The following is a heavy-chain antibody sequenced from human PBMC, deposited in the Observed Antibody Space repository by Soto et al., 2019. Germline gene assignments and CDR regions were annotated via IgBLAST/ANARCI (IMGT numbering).Heavy chain of an antibody. CDR3: AREEYSYGYAAGDYYGMDV. J-gene: IGHJ6*02. CDR2: IIPIFGTA. D-gene: IGHD5-18*01. V-gene: IGHV1-69*12. Sequence: QVQLVQSGAEVKKPGSSVKVSCKASGGTFSSYAISWVRQAPGQGLEWMGGIIPIFGTANYAQKFQARVTITADESTSTAYMELSSLRSEDTAVYYCAREEYSYGYAAGDYYGMDVWGQGTTVTVSS. CDR1: GGTFSSYA.